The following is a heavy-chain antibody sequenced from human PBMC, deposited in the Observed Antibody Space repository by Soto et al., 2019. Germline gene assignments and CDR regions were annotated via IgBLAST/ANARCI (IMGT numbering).Heavy chain of an antibody. CDR2: IIPILGIA. J-gene: IGHJ4*02. V-gene: IGHV1-69*04. Sequence: SVKVSCKASGGTFSSYTISWVRQAPGQGLEWMGRIIPILGIANYAQKFQGRVTITADKSTSTAYMELSSLRSEDTAVYYCAREDDHYDILTGSTNYSFDYWGQGTLVTVSS. D-gene: IGHD3-9*01. CDR3: AREDDHYDILTGSTNYSFDY. CDR1: GGTFSSYT.